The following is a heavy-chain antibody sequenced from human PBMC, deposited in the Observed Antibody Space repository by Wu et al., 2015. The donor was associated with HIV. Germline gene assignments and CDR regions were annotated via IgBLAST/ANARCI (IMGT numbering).Heavy chain of an antibody. D-gene: IGHD3-22*01. J-gene: IGHJ3*02. Sequence: QLVQSGAEVKKPGSSVKVSCKASGYTFTSYGISWVRQAPGQGLEWMGWISAYNGNTNYAQKLQGRVTMTTDTSTSTAYMELRSLRSDDTAVYYCARDSPMIVVVITHDAFDYLGPRDNGHRLF. CDR1: GYTFTSYG. CDR2: ISAYNGNT. CDR3: ARDSPMIVVVITHDAFDY. V-gene: IGHV1-18*01.